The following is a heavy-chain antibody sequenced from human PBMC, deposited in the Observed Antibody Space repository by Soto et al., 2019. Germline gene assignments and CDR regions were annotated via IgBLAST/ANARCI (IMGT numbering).Heavy chain of an antibody. J-gene: IGHJ4*02. CDR1: GGSFSGYY. Sequence: QVQLQQWGAGLLKPSETLSLTCAVYGGSFSGYYWSWIRQPPGKGLEWIGEINHSGSTNYNPSLKGRVTISVDTSKNQFSLKLSSVTAADTAVYYCARGVGSGWYLGDYWGQGTLVTVSS. D-gene: IGHD6-19*01. CDR3: ARGVGSGWYLGDY. V-gene: IGHV4-34*01. CDR2: INHSGST.